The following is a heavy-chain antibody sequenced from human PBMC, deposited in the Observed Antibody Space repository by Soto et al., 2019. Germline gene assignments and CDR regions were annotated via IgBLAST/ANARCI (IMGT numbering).Heavy chain of an antibody. Sequence: GGSLRLSCAASGFTFSSYWMHWVRQAPGKGLVWVSRINSDGSSTSYADSVKGRFTISRDNAKNTLYLQMNSLRAEDTAVYYCARDLHYPGPLYYYYYMDVWGKGTTVTVSS. J-gene: IGHJ6*03. D-gene: IGHD3-10*01. CDR1: GFTFSSYW. V-gene: IGHV3-74*01. CDR2: INSDGSST. CDR3: ARDLHYPGPLYYYYYMDV.